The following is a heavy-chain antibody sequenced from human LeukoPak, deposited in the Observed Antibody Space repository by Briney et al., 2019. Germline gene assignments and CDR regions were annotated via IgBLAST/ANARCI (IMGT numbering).Heavy chain of an antibody. V-gene: IGHV1-69*01. CDR3: ARRAPTLDGGNLYFFDY. CDR1: GGTFSTYA. Sequence: SVTVSCKASGGTFSTYAINWVRQAPGQGLEWMGGIIPIFGTANYAQKFQGRVTITADESTTTAYMDLSSLRSEDTAVYYCARRAPTLDGGNLYFFDYWGQGTLVTVSS. J-gene: IGHJ4*02. D-gene: IGHD5-24*01. CDR2: IIPIFGTA.